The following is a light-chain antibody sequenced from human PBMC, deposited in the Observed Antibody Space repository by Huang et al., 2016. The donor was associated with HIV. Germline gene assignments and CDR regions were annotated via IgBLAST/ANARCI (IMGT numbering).Light chain of an antibody. CDR3: QQSYSFPRT. V-gene: IGKV1-39*01. CDR1: KSIGAY. CDR2: ATS. Sequence: DIQMTQSPSSLYASVGDRVTITCRASKSIGAYLNWYQHRPGGAPRLLISATSDLQGGVPSRFSGSRSGTEFTLTIANLQFQDFATYYCQQSYSFPRTFAQGSNLGIK. J-gene: IGKJ2*01.